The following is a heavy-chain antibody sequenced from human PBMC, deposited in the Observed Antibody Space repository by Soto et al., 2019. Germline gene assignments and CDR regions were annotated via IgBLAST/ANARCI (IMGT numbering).Heavy chain of an antibody. D-gene: IGHD3-16*01. V-gene: IGHV3-30*18. J-gene: IGHJ6*02. CDR2: ISYDGSNK. Sequence: GGSLRLSCVASGFTFSSYGIHWVRQAPGRGLEWVAVISYDGSNKYYADSVKGRFTISRDNFKNTLYLQMNSLRAEDTAVYYCAKERYGQLYLEDYGMDVWGQGTTITVSS. CDR3: AKERYGQLYLEDYGMDV. CDR1: GFTFSSYG.